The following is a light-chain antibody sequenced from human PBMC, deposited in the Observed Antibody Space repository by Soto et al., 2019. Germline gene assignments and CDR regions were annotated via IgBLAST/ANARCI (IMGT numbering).Light chain of an antibody. Sequence: EIVLTQSPGTLSLPPGERATLSCRASQSIRSNYLAWYQQKPGQDPRLLIYGASSRATGIPDRFSGSGSGTDFTLTISRLGPEDFAVYYCQQYESSPLFTFGPGTKVDIK. CDR1: QSIRSNY. CDR2: GAS. J-gene: IGKJ3*01. V-gene: IGKV3-20*01. CDR3: QQYESSPLFT.